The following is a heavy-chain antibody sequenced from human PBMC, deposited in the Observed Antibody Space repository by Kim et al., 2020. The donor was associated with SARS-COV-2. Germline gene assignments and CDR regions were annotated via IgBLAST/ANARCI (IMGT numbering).Heavy chain of an antibody. J-gene: IGHJ6*02. CDR1: GFTFSSYS. CDR2: ISSSSSYI. V-gene: IGHV3-21*01. CDR3: ARDLELYDYVWGSYPRYYYYGMDV. D-gene: IGHD3-16*01. Sequence: GGSLRLSCAASGFTFSSYSMNWVRQAPGKGLEWVSSISSSSSYIYYADSVKGRFTISRDNAKNSLYLQMNSLRAEDTAVYYCARDLELYDYVWGSYPRYYYYGMDVWGQGTTVTVSS.